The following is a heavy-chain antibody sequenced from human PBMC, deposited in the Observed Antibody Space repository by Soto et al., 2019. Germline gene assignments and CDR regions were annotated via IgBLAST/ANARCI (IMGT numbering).Heavy chain of an antibody. CDR3: ARGPPKYSGYDYPLDI. J-gene: IGHJ4*02. Sequence: QVQLQESGPGLVKPSQTLSLTCTVSGGSISSGDYYWSWIRQPPGKGLEWIGYIYYSGSTYYNPSLKSRVTISVDTSKNQFSLKLSSVTAADTAVYYCARGPPKYSGYDYPLDIWGQGTLVTVSS. D-gene: IGHD5-12*01. CDR2: IYYSGST. CDR1: GGSISSGDYY. V-gene: IGHV4-30-4*01.